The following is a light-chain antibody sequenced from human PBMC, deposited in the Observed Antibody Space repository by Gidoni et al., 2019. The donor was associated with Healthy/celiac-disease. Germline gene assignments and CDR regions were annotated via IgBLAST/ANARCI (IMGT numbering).Light chain of an antibody. J-gene: IGKJ2*01. CDR3: QQYDNLP. V-gene: IGKV1-33*01. CDR1: QDISNY. Sequence: IQMTQSPSSLSASVGDRVTITCQASQDISNYLNWYQQKPGKAPKLLIYDASNLETGVPSRCSGSGSGIDFTFTISSLQPEDIATYYCQQYDNLPLGQGTKLEIK. CDR2: DAS.